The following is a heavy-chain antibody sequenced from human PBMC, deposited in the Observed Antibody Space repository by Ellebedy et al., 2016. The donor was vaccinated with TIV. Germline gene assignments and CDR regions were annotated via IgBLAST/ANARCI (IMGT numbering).Heavy chain of an antibody. CDR2: ISSSRTTI. Sequence: GESLKISCAASGFTFSSSSMNWVRQAPGEGLEWVSYISSSRTTIYYAHSVKGRFIISRDNAKNSLYLHMNSLRGEDTAVYYCARGDSTSWYRVVHYYYGVDVWGQGTTVTVSS. V-gene: IGHV3-48*04. J-gene: IGHJ6*02. CDR1: GFTFSSSS. CDR3: ARGDSTSWYRVVHYYYGVDV. D-gene: IGHD6-13*01.